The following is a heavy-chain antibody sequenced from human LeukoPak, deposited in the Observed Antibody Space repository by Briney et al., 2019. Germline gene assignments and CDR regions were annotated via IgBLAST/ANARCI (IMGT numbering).Heavy chain of an antibody. J-gene: IGHJ4*02. V-gene: IGHV3-21*01. Sequence: GGSLRLSCAASGFTFNSYNMHWVRQAPGKGLEWVTSIYRGSRIINYADSVKSRYPITRDNDKNSLYLQLNSLRADDTAVYDCAREKGIAMGEGCDRPNDWGERKLGTASS. CDR3: AREKGIAMGEGCDRPND. D-gene: IGHD3-10*01. CDR2: IYRGSRII. CDR1: GFTFNSYN.